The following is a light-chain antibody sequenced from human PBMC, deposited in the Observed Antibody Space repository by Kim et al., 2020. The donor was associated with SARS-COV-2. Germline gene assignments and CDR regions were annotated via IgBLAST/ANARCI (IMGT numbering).Light chain of an antibody. CDR3: QQSYSIPLT. CDR2: AAS. V-gene: IGKV1-39*01. CDR1: QSISTY. J-gene: IGKJ4*01. Sequence: DIQMTQSPSSLSASVGDRVTITCRASQSISTYLNWYQQKPGKAPNLLIYAASSLQSGVPSRFSGSGSGTDFTLTISSLQPEDFVSYYCQQSYSIPLTFGGGTKVDIK.